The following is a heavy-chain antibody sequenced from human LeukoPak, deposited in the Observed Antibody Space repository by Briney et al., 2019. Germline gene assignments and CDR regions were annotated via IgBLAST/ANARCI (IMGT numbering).Heavy chain of an antibody. CDR2: ISSSGDST. Sequence: PGGSLRLSCTPSGFTFSSYAMSWVRQAPGKGLEWVSAISSSGDSTFYADSVKGRFTISRDNAKNSLYLQMNSLRAEDTAVYYCARDYLVDTAMVTEDYWGQGTLVTVSS. D-gene: IGHD5-18*01. V-gene: IGHV3-23*01. CDR1: GFTFSSYA. CDR3: ARDYLVDTAMVTEDY. J-gene: IGHJ4*02.